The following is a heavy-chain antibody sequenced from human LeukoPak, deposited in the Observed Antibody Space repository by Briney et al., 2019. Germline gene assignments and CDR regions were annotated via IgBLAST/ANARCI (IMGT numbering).Heavy chain of an antibody. D-gene: IGHD5-18*01. V-gene: IGHV1-69*04. Sequence: ASVKVSCKASGGTFSSYAISWVRQAPGQGLEWMGRIIPILGIANYAQKFQGRVTITADKSTSTAYMELSSLRSEDTAVYYCATERGYSYGYGRFDYWGQGTLVTVSS. CDR1: GGTFSSYA. J-gene: IGHJ4*02. CDR3: ATERGYSYGYGRFDY. CDR2: IIPILGIA.